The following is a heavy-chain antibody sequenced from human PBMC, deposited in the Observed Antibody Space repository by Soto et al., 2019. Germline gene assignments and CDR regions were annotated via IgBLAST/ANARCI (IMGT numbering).Heavy chain of an antibody. CDR2: IYPSVSS. Sequence: PSETLSLTCAVSGFAISRGYYWSWVRQPPGKGLEWIGSIYPSVSSYHNPSLESRLTLSIDTSKNQFTLKLASVTAADTALYYCAREKVGTTFFDNWGQGTQVTVSS. J-gene: IGHJ4*02. CDR1: GFAISRGYY. D-gene: IGHD1-1*01. V-gene: IGHV4-38-2*02. CDR3: AREKVGTTFFDN.